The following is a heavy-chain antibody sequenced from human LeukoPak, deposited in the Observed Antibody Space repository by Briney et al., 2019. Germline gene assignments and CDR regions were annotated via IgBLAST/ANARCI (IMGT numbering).Heavy chain of an antibody. J-gene: IGHJ4*02. V-gene: IGHV3-48*03. D-gene: IGHD5-12*01. Sequence: PGGSLRLSCAASGFNFYNYEMNWVRQAPGRGLEWVSYISSSGSTIYYADSVKGRFTISRDNAKNSLYLQMNSLRAEDTAVYYCAREVGYTGYYFDYWGQGTLVTVSS. CDR3: AREVGYTGYYFDY. CDR2: ISSSGSTI. CDR1: GFNFYNYE.